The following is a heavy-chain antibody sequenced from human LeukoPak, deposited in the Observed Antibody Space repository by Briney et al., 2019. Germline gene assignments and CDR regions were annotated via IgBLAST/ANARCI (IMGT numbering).Heavy chain of an antibody. CDR3: ARDLGGPFDY. D-gene: IGHD3-3*01. CDR1: GFTVSSNY. J-gene: IGHJ4*02. CDR2: IYSGGST. V-gene: IGHV3-53*01. Sequence: GGSLRLSCAASGFTVSSNYMSWVRQAPGKGLEWVSVIYSGGSTYYADSVKGRFTISRDNSKNTLYLQMNGLRAEDTAVYYCARDLGGPFDYWGQETLVTVSS.